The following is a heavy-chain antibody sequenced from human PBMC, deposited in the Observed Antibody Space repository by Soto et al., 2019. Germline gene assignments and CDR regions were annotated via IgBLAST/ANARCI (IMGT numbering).Heavy chain of an antibody. CDR1: GFPFSAYA. D-gene: IGHD3-3*02. CDR2: IGGSGASL. J-gene: IGHJ5*02. V-gene: IGHV3-23*01. CDR3: ARSFRSLSWFDP. Sequence: GGSLRLSCAASGFPFSAYAMNWVRQAPGKGLEWVSGIGGSGASLYYADSVKGRFTISRDNSQNTVYLQMNSLRADDTAVYYCARSFRSLSWFDPRGQGTLVTVSS.